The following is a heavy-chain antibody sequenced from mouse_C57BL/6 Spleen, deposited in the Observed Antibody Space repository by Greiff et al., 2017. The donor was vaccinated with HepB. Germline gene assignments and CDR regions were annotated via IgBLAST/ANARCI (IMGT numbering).Heavy chain of an antibody. Sequence: VKLMESGAELVKPGASVKLSCKASGYTFTEYTIHWVKQRSGQGLEWIGWFYPGSGSIKYNEKFKDKATLTADKSSSTVYMELSRLTSEDSAVYFCVMRGLRRASYYFDYWGQGTTLTVSS. D-gene: IGHD2-4*01. V-gene: IGHV1-62-2*01. J-gene: IGHJ2*01. CDR1: GYTFTEYT. CDR2: FYPGSGSI. CDR3: VMRGLRRASYYFDY.